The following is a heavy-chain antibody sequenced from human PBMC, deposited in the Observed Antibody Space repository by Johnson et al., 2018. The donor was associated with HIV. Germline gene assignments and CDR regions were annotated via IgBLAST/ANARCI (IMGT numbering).Heavy chain of an antibody. J-gene: IGHJ3*01. CDR2: ISSTGSSI. CDR1: RFTFSDYY. CDR3: AREMAWEDAFDV. V-gene: IGHV3-11*04. D-gene: IGHD5-24*01. Sequence: QVQLVESGGGLVKPGGSLRLSCSAPRFTFSDYYMKWIRQAPGKGLARVSYISSTGSSIKYVDSVTGRVNIDRDNPKNSLYRQMNSLRAEDTAVYYCAREMAWEDAFDVWGQGTMVTVSS.